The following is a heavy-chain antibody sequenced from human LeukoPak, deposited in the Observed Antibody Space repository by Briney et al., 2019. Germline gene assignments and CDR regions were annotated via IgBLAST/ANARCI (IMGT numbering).Heavy chain of an antibody. J-gene: IGHJ4*02. CDR3: ARHSVGATMAY. Sequence: PSETLSLTCAVYGVSFSGYYWSWIRQPPGKGLEWIGEINHSGSTNYNPSLKSRVTISLDTSKNQFSLKLGSVTAADTAVYYCARHSVGATMAYWGQGTLVTVSS. D-gene: IGHD1-26*01. V-gene: IGHV4-34*01. CDR1: GVSFSGYY. CDR2: INHSGST.